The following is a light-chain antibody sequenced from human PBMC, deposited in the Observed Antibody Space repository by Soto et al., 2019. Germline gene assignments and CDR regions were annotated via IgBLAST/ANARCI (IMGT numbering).Light chain of an antibody. V-gene: IGKV1-39*01. CDR2: AAT. Sequence: DIPLTQPPSFLSPSVGGRSTITWRASQTTDTYLNWYQHKPGTAPKVLIYAATYLQNGVPSRFSGTGSGADFTLTISSLQPEDFATYYCQQNFNFPRTFGQWTKVDIK. CDR1: QTTDTY. J-gene: IGKJ1*01. CDR3: QQNFNFPRT.